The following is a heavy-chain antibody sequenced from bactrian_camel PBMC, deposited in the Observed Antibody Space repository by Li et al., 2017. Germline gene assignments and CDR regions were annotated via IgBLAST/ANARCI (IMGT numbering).Heavy chain of an antibody. CDR1: GLSFSQLN. CDR2: SALGDAT. Sequence: VQLVESGGGLVQPGGSLRLSCAASGLSFSQLNMGWVRQAPGKEIEWVSTSALGDATYYADSVKGRFAISVDTAKNTVDLQMNSLKSEDTALYRCATRIFAILGPEEGYWGQGTQVTVS. D-gene: IGHD2*01. V-gene: IGHV3S40*01. J-gene: IGHJ4*01. CDR3: ATRIFAILGPEEGY.